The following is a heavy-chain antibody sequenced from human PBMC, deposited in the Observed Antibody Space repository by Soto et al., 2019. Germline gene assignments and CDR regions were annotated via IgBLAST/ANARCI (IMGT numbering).Heavy chain of an antibody. CDR3: ARVVRGDLYYYYFGMDV. CDR2: ISAYNGNT. J-gene: IGHJ6*02. D-gene: IGHD3-16*01. Sequence: QVQLVQSGAEVKKPGASVKVSCKASGYTFTSYGISWVRQAPGQGLEWMGWISAYNGNTNYAQKLQVRVTMTTDTATSTAYMELRSLRSDDTAVYYCARVVRGDLYYYYFGMDVWGQGTTVTVSS. V-gene: IGHV1-18*04. CDR1: GYTFTSYG.